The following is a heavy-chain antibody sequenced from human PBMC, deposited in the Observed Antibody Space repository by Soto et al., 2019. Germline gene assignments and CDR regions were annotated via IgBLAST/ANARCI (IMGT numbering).Heavy chain of an antibody. V-gene: IGHV4-31*03. Sequence: SETLSLTCTVSGSSISSGGYYWSWMRQHPGKGLEWIGYIYYSGSTYYNPSLKSRVTISVDTSDDQFSLRLGSVTDADTAVYYCARADDSSGYPDAFDIWGQGTMVTVSS. D-gene: IGHD3-22*01. CDR1: GSSISSGGYY. CDR3: ARADDSSGYPDAFDI. J-gene: IGHJ3*02. CDR2: IYYSGST.